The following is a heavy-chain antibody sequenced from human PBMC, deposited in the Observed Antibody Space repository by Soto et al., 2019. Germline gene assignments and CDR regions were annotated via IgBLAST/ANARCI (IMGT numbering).Heavy chain of an antibody. J-gene: IGHJ4*02. Sequence: QVQLVQSGAEVKKPGASVTVSCKASGYSFISYGISWVRQAPGQGLEWMGWINTYNANTNYVQNLKGRVTMTTDTSTSTAYMELRSLRSDDTAVYYCARAGPAYCTGGTCYMFDYWGQGTLVTVSS. CDR3: ARAGPAYCTGGTCYMFDY. D-gene: IGHD2-15*01. CDR2: INTYNANT. V-gene: IGHV1-18*01. CDR1: GYSFISYG.